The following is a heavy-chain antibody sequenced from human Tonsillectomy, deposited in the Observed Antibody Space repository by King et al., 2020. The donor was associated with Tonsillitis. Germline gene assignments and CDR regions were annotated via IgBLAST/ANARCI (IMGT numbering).Heavy chain of an antibody. V-gene: IGHV3-21*01. Sequence: VQLVESGGGLVKPGGSLRLSCGTFGFSFSNYDMNWVRQAPGKGLQWVSSISGSGTYIYYSDSVKGRFTISRDNAKKSVYLEMRSLRAEDTAVYYCAKDKGAGYSAFDIWGQGTMVIVSS. J-gene: IGHJ3*02. D-gene: IGHD5-18*01. CDR2: ISGSGTYI. CDR1: GFSFSNYD. CDR3: AKDKGAGYSAFDI.